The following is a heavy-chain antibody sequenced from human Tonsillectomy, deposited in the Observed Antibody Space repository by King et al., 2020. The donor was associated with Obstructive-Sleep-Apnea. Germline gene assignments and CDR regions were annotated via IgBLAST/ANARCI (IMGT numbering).Heavy chain of an antibody. CDR2: IYYSGNT. Sequence: QLQESGPGLVKPSQTLSLTCTVSGASISSGGYYWSWIRQHPGKGLEWIGYIYYSGNTYYNPSLKNRVTTSLDTSKNQFSLELSSVTVADTAVYYCARDDGYNPFDYWGQGTLVTVSS. V-gene: IGHV4-31*03. J-gene: IGHJ4*02. D-gene: IGHD5-24*01. CDR3: ARDDGYNPFDY. CDR1: GASISSGGYY.